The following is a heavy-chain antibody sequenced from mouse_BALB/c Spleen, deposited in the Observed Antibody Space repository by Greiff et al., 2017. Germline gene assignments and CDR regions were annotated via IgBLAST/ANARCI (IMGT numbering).Heavy chain of an antibody. CDR1: GFTFNTYA. Sequence: GGGLVQPKGSLKLSCAASGFTFNTYAMHWVCQAPGKGLEWVARIRSKSNNYATYYADSVKDRFTISRDDSQSMLYLQMNNLKTEDTAMYYCVREDYYAMDYWGQGTSVTVSS. CDR2: IRSKSNNYAT. CDR3: VREDYYAMDY. V-gene: IGHV10-3*03. J-gene: IGHJ4*01.